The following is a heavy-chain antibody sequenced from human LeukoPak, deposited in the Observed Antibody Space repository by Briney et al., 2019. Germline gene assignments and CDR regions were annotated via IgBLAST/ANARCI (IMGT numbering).Heavy chain of an antibody. J-gene: IGHJ6*04. CDR1: GGSFSGYY. CDR2: IYHSGST. D-gene: IGHD1-1*01. Sequence: SETLALTCAVYGGSFSGYYWSWIRQPPGKGLEWIGEIYHSGSTNYNPSLKSRVTISVDTSKYQFSLKLSSVTAADTAVYYCARGGGVQLERRYYYGMDVWGKGTTVTVSS. V-gene: IGHV4-34*01. CDR3: ARGGGVQLERRYYYGMDV.